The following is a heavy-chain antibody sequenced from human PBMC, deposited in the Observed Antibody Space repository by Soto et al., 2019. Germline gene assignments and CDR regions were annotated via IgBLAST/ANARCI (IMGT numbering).Heavy chain of an antibody. CDR3: ARSIAAAVDFDY. J-gene: IGHJ4*02. V-gene: IGHV1-18*01. D-gene: IGHD6-13*01. CDR1: SYTFTSCG. Sequence: QVQLVQYGAEVKKPGASVKVSCKASSYTFTSCGISWVRQAPGQGLEWMGWISAYSGSTNYAQKLQGRVTMTTDTSTSTAYMELRSLRSDDTAVYYCARSIAAAVDFDYWGQGTLVTVSS. CDR2: ISAYSGST.